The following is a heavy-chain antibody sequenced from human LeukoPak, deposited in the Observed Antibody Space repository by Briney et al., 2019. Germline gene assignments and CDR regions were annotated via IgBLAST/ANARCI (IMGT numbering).Heavy chain of an antibody. D-gene: IGHD3-22*01. CDR3: ARDLSDYYDSSGYYPPGYFDY. V-gene: IGHV1-2*02. J-gene: IGHJ4*02. Sequence: ASVTVSCKASGYTFTGYYMHWVRQAPGQGLEWMGWINPNSGGTNYSQKSQGRVTMTRDTSISTAYMELSRLRSDATAVYYWARDLSDYYDSSGYYPPGYFDYWGQGTLVTVSS. CDR2: INPNSGGT. CDR1: GYTFTGYY.